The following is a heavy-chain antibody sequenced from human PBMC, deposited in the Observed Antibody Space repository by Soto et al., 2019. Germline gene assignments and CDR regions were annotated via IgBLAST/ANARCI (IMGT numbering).Heavy chain of an antibody. CDR1: GFIFTRYT. CDR2: ISYDGSNK. V-gene: IGHV3-30-3*01. J-gene: IGHJ4*02. CDR3: TTIPGRARDTHF. Sequence: GGSLRLSCAASGFIFTRYTMHWVRQAPGKGLEWVAVISYDGSNKYYADSVRGRFTISRDDSENTLSLQINSLRVEDTAVYYCTTIPGRARDTHFRGQGALLTVS. D-gene: IGHD2-2*02.